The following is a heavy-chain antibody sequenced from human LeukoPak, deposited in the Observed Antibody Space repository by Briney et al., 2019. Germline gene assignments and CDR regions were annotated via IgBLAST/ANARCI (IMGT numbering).Heavy chain of an antibody. V-gene: IGHV4-39*01. Sequence: SETLSLTCTVSGGSISSSSYYWGWIRQPPGKGLEWIGSIYYSGSTYYNPSLKSRVTISVDTSKNQFSLKLSSVTAADTAVYYCARRADIVVVPAARESLPLEYYYYYMDVWGKGTTVSVSS. J-gene: IGHJ6*03. CDR1: GGSISSSSYY. D-gene: IGHD2-2*01. CDR2: IYYSGST. CDR3: ARRADIVVVPAARESLPLEYYYYYMDV.